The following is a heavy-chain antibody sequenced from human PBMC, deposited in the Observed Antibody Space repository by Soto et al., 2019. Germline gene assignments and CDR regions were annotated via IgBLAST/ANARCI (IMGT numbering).Heavy chain of an antibody. CDR2: IYSGGST. V-gene: IGHV3-66*01. CDR1: GFTVSSNY. D-gene: IGHD1-7*01. J-gene: IGHJ6*02. CDR3: ARDSWNYVYYYYGMDV. Sequence: GGSLRLSCAASGFTVSSNYMSWVRQAPGKGLEWVSVIYSGGSTYYADSVKGRFTISRDNSKNTLYLQMNSLRAEDTAVYYCARDSWNYVYYYYGMDVWGQGTTVTVSS.